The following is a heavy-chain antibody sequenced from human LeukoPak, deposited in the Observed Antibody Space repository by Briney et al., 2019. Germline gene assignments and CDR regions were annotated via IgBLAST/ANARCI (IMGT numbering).Heavy chain of an antibody. J-gene: IGHJ1*01. CDR3: AGREQRYFRD. V-gene: IGHV4-59*08. CDR1: GDSVISDY. Sequence: PSETLSLTCTVSGDSVISDYWSWIRQPPGKRLEWIGYVYDSGTTAYNPSLKSRLTISLDTSKNQFSLNLTSVTAADTAVYYCAGREQRYFRDWGQGILVTVSS. CDR2: VYDSGTT.